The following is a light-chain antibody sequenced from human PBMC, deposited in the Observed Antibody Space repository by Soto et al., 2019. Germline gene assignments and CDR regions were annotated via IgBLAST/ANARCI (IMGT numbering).Light chain of an antibody. J-gene: IGKJ1*01. CDR1: QSISIN. CDR3: QQYNSWPPLT. Sequence: EIVLTQSRGTLSVSPGDRVTLSCRASQSISINLAWYQHKPGQAPRLLSHGASTRATGIPARISGSGSGTEFTLTISSLQSEDFAVYYCQQYNSWPPLTFGQGTKVDI. V-gene: IGKV3D-15*01. CDR2: GAS.